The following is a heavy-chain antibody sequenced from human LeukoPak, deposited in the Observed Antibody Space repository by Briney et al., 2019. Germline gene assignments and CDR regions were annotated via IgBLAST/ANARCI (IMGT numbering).Heavy chain of an antibody. J-gene: IGHJ6*03. V-gene: IGHV3-23*01. CDR2: ISGSGGST. CDR3: AKNRNYYYMDV. CDR1: GFTFSGYA. Sequence: GGSLRLSCAASGFTFSGYAMSWVRRAPGKGLGGVSAISGSGGSTYYADSVKGRFTISRDNSKNTLYLQMNSLRAEDTAVYYCAKNRNYYYMDVWGKGTTVTVSS.